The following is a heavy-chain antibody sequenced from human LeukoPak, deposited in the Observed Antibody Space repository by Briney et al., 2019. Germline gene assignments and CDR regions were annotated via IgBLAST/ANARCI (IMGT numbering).Heavy chain of an antibody. Sequence: SETLSLTCTVSGGSISSYYWSWIRQPTGKGLEWIGRIYTSGSTNYNPSLKSRVTMSVDTSKNQFSLKLSSVTAADTGVYHCARDTGEDWYFDLWGRGTLVTVSS. D-gene: IGHD7-27*01. V-gene: IGHV4-4*07. J-gene: IGHJ2*01. CDR2: IYTSGST. CDR3: ARDTGEDWYFDL. CDR1: GGSISSYY.